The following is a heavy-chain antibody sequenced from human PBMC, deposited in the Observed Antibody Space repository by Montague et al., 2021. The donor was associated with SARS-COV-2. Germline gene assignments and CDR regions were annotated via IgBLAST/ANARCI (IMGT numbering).Heavy chain of an antibody. J-gene: IGHJ5*02. V-gene: IGHV4-34*01. CDR2: INHSGST. CDR3: ARGRKRITVVRGVIIDWFDP. Sequence: SETLSLTCAVYGGSFSDYHWSWIRQPPGKGLEWIGEINHSGSTNYNPSLKSRVTISVDTSKNQFSPKLSSVTAADTAVYYCARGRKRITVVRGVIIDWFDPWGQGTLVTVSS. CDR1: GGSFSDYH. D-gene: IGHD3-10*01.